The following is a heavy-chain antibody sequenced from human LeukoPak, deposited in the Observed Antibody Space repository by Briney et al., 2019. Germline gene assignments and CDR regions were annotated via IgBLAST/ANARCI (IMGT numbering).Heavy chain of an antibody. CDR1: GFTFSSYW. V-gene: IGHV3-7*01. Sequence: GGSLRLSCAACGFTFSSYWMSWVRQAPGKGLEWVANIKQDGSEKYYVDSVKGRFTISRDNAKNSLYLQMNSLRAEDTAVYYCARRRGWKGDFDYWGQGTLVTVSS. CDR3: ARRRGWKGDFDY. D-gene: IGHD6-19*01. CDR2: IKQDGSEK. J-gene: IGHJ4*02.